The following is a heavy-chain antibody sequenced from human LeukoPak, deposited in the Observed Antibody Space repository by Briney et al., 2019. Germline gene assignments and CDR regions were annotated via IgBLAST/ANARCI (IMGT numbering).Heavy chain of an antibody. V-gene: IGHV3-11*06. J-gene: IGHJ4*02. Sequence: GGSLRLSCAASGXTFSDSYVNWIRQAPGKGLECVSYISGSKTYTNYADSVKGRFTISRDNAKNSLYLQMNSLRVEDTAVYYCARGASYCSGGSCSDFWGQGTLVTVSS. CDR3: ARGASYCSGGSCSDF. D-gene: IGHD2-15*01. CDR2: ISGSKTYT. CDR1: GXTFSDSY.